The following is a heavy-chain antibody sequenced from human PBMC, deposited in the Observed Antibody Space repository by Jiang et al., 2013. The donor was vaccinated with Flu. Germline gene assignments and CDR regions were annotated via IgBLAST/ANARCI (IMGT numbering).Heavy chain of an antibody. V-gene: IGHV4-59*01. Sequence: GLVKPSETLSLTCTVSGGSISSYYWSWIRQPPGRDWSGLGISITVGAPTTTLPQESSHHISRHVQEPVLLKLGSVTAADTAVYYCARVRGDYYGSGSSLLGYYYGMDVWGQGTTVTVSS. CDR3: ARVRGDYYGSGSSLLGYYYGMDV. D-gene: IGHD3-10*01. CDR2: SITVGAP. J-gene: IGHJ6*02. CDR1: GGSISSYY.